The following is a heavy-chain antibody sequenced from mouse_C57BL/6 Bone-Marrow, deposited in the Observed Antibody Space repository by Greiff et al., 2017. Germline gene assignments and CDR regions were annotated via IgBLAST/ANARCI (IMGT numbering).Heavy chain of an antibody. V-gene: IGHV1-53*01. CDR3: ARSRDY. CDR2: LNPSNGGT. Sequence: VQLQQPGTELVKPGASVKLSCKASGYTFTSYWMHWVQQTPGHGLEWLGTLNPSNGGTNYTAKFKGKATLTVDKSSSTAYMQLSSLTSEDSAVYYCARSRDYGGQGTTLTVSS. J-gene: IGHJ2*01. CDR1: GYTFTSYW.